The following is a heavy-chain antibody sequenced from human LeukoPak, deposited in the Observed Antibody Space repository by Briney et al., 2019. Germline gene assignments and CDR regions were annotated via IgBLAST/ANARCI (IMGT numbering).Heavy chain of an antibody. V-gene: IGHV4-61*09. CDR1: GGSISSGDHY. J-gene: IGHJ4*02. CDR3: ARMGYSYGQFTY. CDR2: IYSSETT. D-gene: IGHD5-18*01. Sequence: SQTLSLTCIVSGGSISSGDHYWSWIRQSAGKGLEWIGHIYSSETTKYNPSLKSRVTISVDMSKNQFFLKLSSVTAADTAVYYCARMGYSYGQFTYWGQGTLVTVSS.